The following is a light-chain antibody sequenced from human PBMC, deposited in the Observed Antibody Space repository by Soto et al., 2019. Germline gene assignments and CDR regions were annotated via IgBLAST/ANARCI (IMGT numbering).Light chain of an antibody. CDR3: QQYNMWPPAIS. Sequence: EIMWTQSPATLSVSPGEGATLSCRASQSVSDNLAWYQQKPGQTPRLLIYGAHTRATGIPDRFSGSWSGKEFTLTISSLQSEDCAVYYGQQYNMWPPAISFGQGTRLEFK. CDR1: QSVSDN. V-gene: IGKV3-15*01. CDR2: GAH. J-gene: IGKJ5*01.